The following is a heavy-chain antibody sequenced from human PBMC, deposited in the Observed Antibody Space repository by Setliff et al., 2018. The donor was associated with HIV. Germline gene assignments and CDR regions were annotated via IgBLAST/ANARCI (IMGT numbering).Heavy chain of an antibody. Sequence: SETLSLTCTVSGDSISSYYWSWIRQPPGKGLEWIGYIYYSGSTNYNPSLKSRVTISLDMSKNKFSLRLSSVTAADTAVYYCARGVPYYNFWSGYYADDAFDIWGQGTMVTVSS. V-gene: IGHV4-59*01. D-gene: IGHD3-3*01. J-gene: IGHJ3*02. CDR1: GDSISSYY. CDR3: ARGVPYYNFWSGYYADDAFDI. CDR2: IYYSGST.